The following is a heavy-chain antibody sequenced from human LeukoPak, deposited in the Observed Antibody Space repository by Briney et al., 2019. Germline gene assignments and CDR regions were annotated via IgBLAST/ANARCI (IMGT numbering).Heavy chain of an antibody. Sequence: PSETLSLTCTVSGDSISSYYWSWIRQPPGKGLESIGEINHSGSTNYNPSLKRRVTISVDTSKNQFSLKLSSVTAADTAVYYCARGYFFRIAARPNWFDPWGQGTLVTVSS. V-gene: IGHV4-34*01. J-gene: IGHJ5*02. CDR1: GDSISSYY. CDR3: ARGYFFRIAARPNWFDP. D-gene: IGHD6-6*01. CDR2: INHSGST.